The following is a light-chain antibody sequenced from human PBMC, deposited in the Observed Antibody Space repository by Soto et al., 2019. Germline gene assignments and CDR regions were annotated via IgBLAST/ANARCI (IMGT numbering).Light chain of an antibody. CDR1: SGDVGGYNY. Sequence: QSALTQPASMSGSPGQSIAISCTGTSGDVGGYNYVSWYQQHPGKAPKLMIYDVSNRPSGVSNRFSGSKSGNTASLTISGLQPKDEADYYCSSYTSSSTLYVFGTGTKVTVL. J-gene: IGLJ1*01. CDR2: DVS. CDR3: SSYTSSSTLYV. V-gene: IGLV2-14*01.